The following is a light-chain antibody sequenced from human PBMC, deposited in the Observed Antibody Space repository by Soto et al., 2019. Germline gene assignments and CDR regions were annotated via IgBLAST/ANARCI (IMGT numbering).Light chain of an antibody. CDR3: SSYTSSRTWV. CDR2: EVS. Sequence: QSALTQPASVSGSPGQSITISCTGTSSDVSGYNYVSWYQQHPGKAPKLMIYEVSNRPSGVSDRFSASKSANTASLTISGLQAEDEADYYCSSYTSSRTWVFGGGTKLTVL. CDR1: SSDVSGYNY. J-gene: IGLJ3*02. V-gene: IGLV2-14*01.